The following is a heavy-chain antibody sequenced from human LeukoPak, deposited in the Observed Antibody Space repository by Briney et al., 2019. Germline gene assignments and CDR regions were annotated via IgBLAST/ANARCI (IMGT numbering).Heavy chain of an antibody. V-gene: IGHV3-23*01. CDR1: GFTFSSYA. Sequence: GSLRLSCAASGFTFSSYAMSWVRQAPGKGLEWVSAISGSGGSTYYADSVKGRFTISRDNSKYTLYLQMNSLRAEDTAVYYCAKLEILWFGELSDAFDIWGQGTMVTVSS. CDR2: ISGSGGST. J-gene: IGHJ3*02. D-gene: IGHD3-10*01. CDR3: AKLEILWFGELSDAFDI.